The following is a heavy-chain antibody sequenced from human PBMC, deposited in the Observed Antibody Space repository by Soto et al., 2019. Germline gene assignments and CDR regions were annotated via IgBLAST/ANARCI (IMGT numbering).Heavy chain of an antibody. CDR1: GFTFSSYA. CDR3: AKDRTLLYYDFWSGFDY. Sequence: PGGSLRLSCAASGFTFSSYAMSWVRQAPGKGLEWVSAISGSGGSTYYADSVKGRFTISRDNSKNTLYLQMNSLRAEDTAVYYCAKDRTLLYYDFWSGFDYWGQGTLVTVSS. V-gene: IGHV3-23*01. J-gene: IGHJ4*02. D-gene: IGHD3-3*01. CDR2: ISGSGGST.